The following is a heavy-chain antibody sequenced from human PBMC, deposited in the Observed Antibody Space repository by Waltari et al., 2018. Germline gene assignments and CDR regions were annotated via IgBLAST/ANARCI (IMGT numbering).Heavy chain of an antibody. CDR2: INHSGST. D-gene: IGHD3-10*01. Sequence: QVQLQQWGAGLLKPSETLSLTCAVYGGSFSGYYWSWIRQPPGKGLEWIGEINHSGSTNYNPSLKSRVTRAVATSKNQFSLKLSSVTAADTAVYDCARVGGSYYIDYWGQGTLVTVSS. CDR1: GGSFSGYY. V-gene: IGHV4-34*01. CDR3: ARVGGSYYIDY. J-gene: IGHJ4*02.